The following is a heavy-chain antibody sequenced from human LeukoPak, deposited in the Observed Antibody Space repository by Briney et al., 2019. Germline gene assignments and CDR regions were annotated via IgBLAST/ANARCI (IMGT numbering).Heavy chain of an antibody. V-gene: IGHV4-39*07. D-gene: IGHD3-3*01. CDR2: IYYSGST. J-gene: IGHJ3*02. CDR3: ARDFAQILGAFDI. CDR1: GGSISSSSYY. Sequence: SETLSLTCTVSGGSISSSSYYWGWIRQPPGKGLEWIGSIYYSGSTYYNPSLKSRVTISVDTSKNQFSLMLSSVTAADTAVYYCARDFAQILGAFDIWGQGTMVTVSS.